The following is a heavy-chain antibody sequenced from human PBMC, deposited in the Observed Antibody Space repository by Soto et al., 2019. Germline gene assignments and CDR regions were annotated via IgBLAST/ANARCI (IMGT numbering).Heavy chain of an antibody. D-gene: IGHD1-26*01. CDR3: AKDIVGATRGTVFYYYGMDV. V-gene: IGHV3-23*01. J-gene: IGHJ6*02. CDR1: GFTFSSYA. Sequence: SLRLSCAASGFTFSSYAMSWVRQAPGKGLEGVSGISDSGGDTCYADSVKGRFTISRDTSKNTLYLQMNSLRAGDTAVYRCAKDIVGATRGTVFYYYGMDVWGQGTTVTVSS. CDR2: ISDSGGDT.